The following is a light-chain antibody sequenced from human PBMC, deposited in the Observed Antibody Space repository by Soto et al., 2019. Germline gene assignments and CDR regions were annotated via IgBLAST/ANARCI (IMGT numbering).Light chain of an antibody. CDR2: DAS. CDR1: QRISNY. J-gene: IGKJ2*01. CDR3: QTYNSAPYT. Sequence: DIQMTQSPSSLSASVGDRVTITCRASQRISNYLAWYQQKPGKIPKLLIYDASTLQSEVPSRFSGSGSGTDFTLTISSLQPEDVATYYCQTYNSAPYTFGQGTKLEIK. V-gene: IGKV1-27*01.